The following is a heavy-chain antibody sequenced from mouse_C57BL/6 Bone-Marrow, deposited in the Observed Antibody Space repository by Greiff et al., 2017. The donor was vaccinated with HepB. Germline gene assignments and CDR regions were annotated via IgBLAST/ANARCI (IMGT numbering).Heavy chain of an antibody. Sequence: QVQLQQSGAELVKPGASVKLSCKASGYTFTSYWMHWVKQRPGQGLEWIGMIHPNSGSTNYNEKFKSKATLTVDKSSSTAYMQLSTLTSEDSAVYYCARSIRAWFAYWGQGTLVTVSA. J-gene: IGHJ3*01. CDR3: ARSIRAWFAY. V-gene: IGHV1-64*01. CDR2: IHPNSGST. CDR1: GYTFTSYW.